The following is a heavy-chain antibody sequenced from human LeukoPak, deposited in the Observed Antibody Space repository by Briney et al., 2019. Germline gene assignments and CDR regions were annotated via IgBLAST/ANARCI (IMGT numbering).Heavy chain of an antibody. J-gene: IGHJ4*02. V-gene: IGHV1-18*01. CDR1: GYPFTNYG. D-gene: IGHD2-2*01. Sequence: ASVKVSCKASGYPFTNYGNTWLRQAPGPGLEWMGWISPYTGNTKYAQSFQGRVTITTDTSTSTAYMELQTLRSDATAHGCGSRDVWIRHPGPAHKDHWGQGTLVTVSS. CDR3: SRDVWIRHPGPAHKDH. CDR2: ISPYTGNT.